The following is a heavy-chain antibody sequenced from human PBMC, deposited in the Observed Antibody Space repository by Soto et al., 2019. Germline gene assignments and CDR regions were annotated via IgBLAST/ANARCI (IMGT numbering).Heavy chain of an antibody. CDR3: ARAVRYSSNWFDP. J-gene: IGHJ5*02. D-gene: IGHD6-13*01. CDR2: IYYSGST. Sequence: SETLSLTCTVSGGSINSGGFYWSWIRQHPGKGLEWIGYIYYSGSTYYNPSLKSRVTISVDTSKNQFSLKLRSVTAADTAVYYCARAVRYSSNWFDPWGQGTLVTVSS. V-gene: IGHV4-61*08. CDR1: GGSINSGGFY.